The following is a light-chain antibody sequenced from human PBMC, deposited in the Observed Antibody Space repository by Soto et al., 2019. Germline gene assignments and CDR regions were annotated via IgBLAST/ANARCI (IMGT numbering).Light chain of an antibody. CDR1: QSISDW. CDR2: KAS. Sequence: DIQMTQSPSTLSASVGDRVTITCRASQSISDWLAWYQQKPGKAPKLLIYKASNLESGVPSSFSGSGSGTEFTLTISSLQPDDFATYYCQQYNTFPSTFGQGTKLEIK. CDR3: QQYNTFPST. J-gene: IGKJ2*01. V-gene: IGKV1-5*03.